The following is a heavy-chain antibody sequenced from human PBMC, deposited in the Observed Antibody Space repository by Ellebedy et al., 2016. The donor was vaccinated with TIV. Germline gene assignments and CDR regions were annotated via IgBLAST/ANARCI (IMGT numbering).Heavy chain of an antibody. CDR1: GFTFSNAW. V-gene: IGHV3-15*07. J-gene: IGHJ3*02. Sequence: GESLKISCAASGFTFSNAWMNWVRQAPGKGLEWVGRIKTKTDGGTTDYAATVKGRFIISRGDSKNTLYLQMDSMKTEDTDVYYCTTGGFIEAVCTPAFDIWGQGTIVTVSS. CDR2: IKTKTDGGTT. D-gene: IGHD6-13*01. CDR3: TTGGFIEAVCTPAFDI.